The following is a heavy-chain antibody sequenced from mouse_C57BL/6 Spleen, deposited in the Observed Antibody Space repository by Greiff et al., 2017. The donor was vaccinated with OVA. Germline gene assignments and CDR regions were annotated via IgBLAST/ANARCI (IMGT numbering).Heavy chain of an antibody. CDR1: GYTFTSYW. CDR3: ARGYDYDDYAMDY. CDR2: IHPSSGST. Sequence: QVQLQQPGAELVKPGASVKLSCKASGYTFTSYWMHWVKQRPGQGLEWIGMIHPSSGSTNYNEKFKSKATLTVDKSSSTAYMQLSSLTSEDSAVYYCARGYDYDDYAMDYWGQGTSVTVSS. V-gene: IGHV1-64*01. D-gene: IGHD2-4*01. J-gene: IGHJ4*01.